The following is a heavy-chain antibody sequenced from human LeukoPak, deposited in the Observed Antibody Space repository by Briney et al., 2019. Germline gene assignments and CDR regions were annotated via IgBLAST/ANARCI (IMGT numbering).Heavy chain of an antibody. CDR1: GFTFSSSE. CDR2: VSNSGDYI. J-gene: IGHJ4*02. CDR3: ARALIGYYFDY. Sequence: GGSLRLSCAASGFTFSSSEMNWVRQAPGKGLEWVSSVSNSGDYIHYADSVKGRFTISRDNSKNSLYLQMNSLRAEDTAVYYCARALIGYYFDYWGQGTLVTVSS. D-gene: IGHD2-8*01. V-gene: IGHV3-21*06.